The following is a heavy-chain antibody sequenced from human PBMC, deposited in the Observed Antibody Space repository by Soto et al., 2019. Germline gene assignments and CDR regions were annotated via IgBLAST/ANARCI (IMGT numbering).Heavy chain of an antibody. CDR2: ISYDGTKK. CDR3: GAGQYFSDY. J-gene: IGHJ4*02. CDR1: GFTVTNYG. V-gene: IGHV3-30*03. D-gene: IGHD6-13*01. Sequence: QVQMVESGGGEVQPGKSLRLSCAASGFTVTNYGMHWVRQAPGKGLECVALISYDGTKKFYADSVKGRFTVSRDNSKNTLELQMNSLRPEDQAVYYCGAGQYFSDYGGQGTLVSVSS.